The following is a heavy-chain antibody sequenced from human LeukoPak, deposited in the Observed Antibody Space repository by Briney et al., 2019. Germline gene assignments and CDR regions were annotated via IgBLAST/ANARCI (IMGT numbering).Heavy chain of an antibody. CDR1: GGTFSSYA. CDR2: ISGYNGNT. D-gene: IGHD6-13*01. Sequence: ASVKVSCKASGGTFSSYAISWVRQAPGQGPEWMGWISGYNGNTDYAQKLQGRVTMTTDTSTRIVYMELRSLRSDDTAVYYCARGGLYSSSWNDAFDIWGQGTMVTVSS. V-gene: IGHV1-18*01. J-gene: IGHJ3*02. CDR3: ARGGLYSSSWNDAFDI.